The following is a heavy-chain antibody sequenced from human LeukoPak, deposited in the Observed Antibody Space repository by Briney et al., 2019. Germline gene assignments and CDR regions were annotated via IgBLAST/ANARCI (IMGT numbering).Heavy chain of an antibody. CDR1: GFTFSSYS. CDR2: ISSSSSYI. CDR3: AKDPAPGIAAAGTLGYH. D-gene: IGHD6-13*01. V-gene: IGHV3-21*01. J-gene: IGHJ1*01. Sequence: GGSLRLSCAASGFTFSSYSMNWVRQAPGKGLEWVSSISSSSSYIYYADSVKGRFTISRDNSKNTLYLQMNSLRAEDTAVYYCAKDPAPGIAAAGTLGYHWGQGTLVTVSS.